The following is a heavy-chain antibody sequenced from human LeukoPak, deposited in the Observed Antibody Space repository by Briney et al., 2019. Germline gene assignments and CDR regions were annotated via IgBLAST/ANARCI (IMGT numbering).Heavy chain of an antibody. CDR3: ARVPYGGSSGWYPFDY. CDR2: IKQDGSEK. J-gene: IGHJ4*02. D-gene: IGHD6-19*01. CDR1: GFTFSSYW. V-gene: IGHV3-7*01. Sequence: GGSLRLSCAASGFTFSSYWMSWVRQAPGKGLEWVANIKQDGSEKYYVDSVKGRFTVSRDNAKSSLYLQMNSLRAEDTAVYYCARVPYGGSSGWYPFDYWGQGTLVTVSS.